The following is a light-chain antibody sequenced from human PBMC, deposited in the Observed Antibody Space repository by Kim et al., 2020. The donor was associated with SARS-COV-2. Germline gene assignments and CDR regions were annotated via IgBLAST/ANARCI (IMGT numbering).Light chain of an antibody. CDR3: QQYNGYSSYT. CDR1: QSITSW. CDR2: KAS. Sequence: ASVGDSVTITCRVSQSITSWLAWYQQKPGKAPKLLIYKASSLESGVPSRFTGSGSGTEFTLTISSLQPDDIATYYCQQYNGYSSYTFGQGTKLEI. V-gene: IGKV1-5*03. J-gene: IGKJ2*01.